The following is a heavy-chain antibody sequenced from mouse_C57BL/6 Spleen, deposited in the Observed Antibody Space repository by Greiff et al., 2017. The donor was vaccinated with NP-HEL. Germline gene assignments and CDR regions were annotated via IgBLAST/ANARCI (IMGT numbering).Heavy chain of an antibody. CDR2: IDPSDSST. CDR3: ARQITTVVATSGDFDV. CDR1: GYTFTSYW. Sequence: VQLQQSGAELVKPGASVKLSCKASGYTFTSYWMQWVKQRPGQGLEWIGEIDPSDSSTNYNQKFKGKATLTVDTSSSTAYMQLSSLTSEDSAVYYCARQITTVVATSGDFDVWGTGTTVTVSS. V-gene: IGHV1-50*01. J-gene: IGHJ1*03. D-gene: IGHD1-1*01.